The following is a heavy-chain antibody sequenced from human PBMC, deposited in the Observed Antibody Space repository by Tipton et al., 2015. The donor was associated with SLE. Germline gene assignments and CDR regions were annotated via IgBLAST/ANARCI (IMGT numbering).Heavy chain of an antibody. CDR1: GGSISSSSYY. D-gene: IGHD1-1*01. V-gene: IGHV4-39*07. Sequence: LRLSCTVSGGSISSSSYYWGWIRQPPGKGLEWIGSIYYSGSTYYNPSLKSRVTISVDTSKNQFSLKLSSVTAADTAVYYCASSGLEPDQDYYYYMDVWGKGTTVTVSS. J-gene: IGHJ6*03. CDR3: ASSGLEPDQDYYYYMDV. CDR2: IYYSGST.